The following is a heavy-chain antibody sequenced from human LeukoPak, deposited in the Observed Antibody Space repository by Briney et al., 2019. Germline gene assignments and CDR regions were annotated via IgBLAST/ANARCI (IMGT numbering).Heavy chain of an antibody. CDR2: IIPIFGTA. V-gene: IGHV1-69*01. J-gene: IGHJ4*02. Sequence: ASVKVSCKASGGTFSSYAISWVRQAPGQGLEWMGGIIPIFGTANYAQKFQGRVTITAGESTSTAYMELSSLRSEDTAVYYCARDGAVAGGDYWGQGTLVTVSS. D-gene: IGHD6-19*01. CDR3: ARDGAVAGGDY. CDR1: GGTFSSYA.